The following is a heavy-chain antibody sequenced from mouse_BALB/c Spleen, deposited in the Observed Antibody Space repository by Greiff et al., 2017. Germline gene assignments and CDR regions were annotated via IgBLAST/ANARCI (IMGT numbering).Heavy chain of an antibody. V-gene: IGHV3-2*02. CDR2: ISYSGST. D-gene: IGHD2-2*01. CDR1: GYSITSDYA. J-gene: IGHJ2*01. Sequence: EVKLQESGPGLVKPSQSLSLTCTVTGYSITSDYAWYWIRQSPGNKLEWMGYISYSGSTSYNPSLKSRISITRDTSKNQFFLQLNSVTTEDTATYYCARYGYDDFYFDYWGQGTTLTVSS. CDR3: ARYGYDDFYFDY.